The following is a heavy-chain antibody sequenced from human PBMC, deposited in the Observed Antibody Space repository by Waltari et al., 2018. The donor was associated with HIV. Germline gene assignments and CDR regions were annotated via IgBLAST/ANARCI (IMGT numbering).Heavy chain of an antibody. J-gene: IGHJ4*02. CDR2: ISSGSSFI. V-gene: IGHV3-21*01. D-gene: IGHD4-17*01. Sequence: EVPLVESGGGLVKPGGSLGFSGAGSGFPFRSFSMNWVRQAPGKGLEWVASISSGSSFIDYADSVKGRFTISRDNAKNSLYLQMKSLRVEDTALYYCARALTNFGGFWGQGTLVTVSS. CDR1: GFPFRSFS. CDR3: ARALTNFGGF.